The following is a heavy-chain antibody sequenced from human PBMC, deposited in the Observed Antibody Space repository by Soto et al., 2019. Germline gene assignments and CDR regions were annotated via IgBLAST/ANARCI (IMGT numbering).Heavy chain of an antibody. V-gene: IGHV4-38-2*02. CDR1: GYSIRSSSY. CDR2: IYSTGNT. Sequence: SDTLSLTCTFSGYSIRSSSYWCWIRQPPGKGLEWIGSIYSTGNTYYNPSLNSQVTISVDTSKNQFSLNVISVTAADTAVYYCRRSSRYSTDVWGQGTTVT. J-gene: IGHJ6*02. D-gene: IGHD6-13*01. CDR3: RRSSRYSTDV.